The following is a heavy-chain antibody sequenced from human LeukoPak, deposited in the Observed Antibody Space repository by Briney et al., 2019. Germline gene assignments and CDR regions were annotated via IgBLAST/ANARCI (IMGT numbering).Heavy chain of an antibody. V-gene: IGHV4-61*08. CDR2: IYYSGST. CDR3: ARHISGWSFDY. CDR1: GGSISSGGYY. D-gene: IGHD6-19*01. J-gene: IGHJ4*02. Sequence: TSQTLSLTCTVSGGSISSGGYYWSWIRQPPGKGLEWIGYIYYSGSTNYNPSLKSRVTISVDTSKNQFSLKLSSVTAADTAVYYCARHISGWSFDYWGQGTLVTVSS.